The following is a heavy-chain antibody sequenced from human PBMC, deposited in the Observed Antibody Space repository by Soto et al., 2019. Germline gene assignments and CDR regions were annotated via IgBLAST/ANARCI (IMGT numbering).Heavy chain of an antibody. CDR2: ISTTSGNT. D-gene: IGHD2-8*01. CDR3: AIDNGYYDF. CDR1: GYTFSSYS. Sequence: QLQMVQSGAEVKQPGASVKISCKTSGYTFSSYSINWVRQAPGQGVEWMAWISTTSGNTHYAERVQGRVTVTLDKSARTAFMEMWGLTSDDTAVYFCAIDNGYYDFWCQGTLVTVSS. J-gene: IGHJ4*02. V-gene: IGHV1-18*01.